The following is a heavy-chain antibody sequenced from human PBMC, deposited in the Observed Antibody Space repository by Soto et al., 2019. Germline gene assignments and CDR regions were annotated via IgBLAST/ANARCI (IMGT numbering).Heavy chain of an antibody. Sequence: EVQIKESGGGLVQPGGSLRLSCSGSGFTFRDYGMHWVRQAPGKGLEFDAAILSNGGTTYYADSVRGRFTISRDNSKNTLYLQMSSLRDDDTAVYYCVKDRSLIRADVYYFDYWGQGTLVTVSS. D-gene: IGHD2-8*01. CDR1: GFTFRDYG. CDR2: ILSNGGTT. V-gene: IGHV3-64D*06. J-gene: IGHJ4*02. CDR3: VKDRSLIRADVYYFDY.